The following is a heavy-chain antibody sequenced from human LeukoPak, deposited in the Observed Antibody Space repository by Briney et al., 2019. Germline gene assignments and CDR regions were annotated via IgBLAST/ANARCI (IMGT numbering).Heavy chain of an antibody. D-gene: IGHD6-13*01. CDR3: ARDPITATGTRYFDY. J-gene: IGHJ4*02. Sequence: ASVKVSCKAAGYTFTSYDISWVRQAPGQGLEWMGWISVYDGHTNYAQKLQGRVTMTTDTSTSAAYMELRSLRSDDTAVYYCARDPITATGTRYFDYWGQGTLVTVSS. V-gene: IGHV1-18*01. CDR1: GYTFTSYD. CDR2: ISVYDGHT.